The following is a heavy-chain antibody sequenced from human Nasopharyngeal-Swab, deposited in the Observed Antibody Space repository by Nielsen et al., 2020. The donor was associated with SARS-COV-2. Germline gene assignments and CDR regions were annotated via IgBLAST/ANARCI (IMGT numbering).Heavy chain of an antibody. D-gene: IGHD1-26*01. CDR2: IKSKTDGGTT. CDR3: TTGGRWELRPIDY. CDR1: GFTFSNAW. Sequence: GGSLRLSGAASGFTFSNAWLSWVRQPPGKGLEWVGRIKSKTDGGTTDYAAPVKGRFTISRDDSKNTLYLQMNGLKTEDTAVYYCTTGGRWELRPIDYWGQGTLVTVSS. J-gene: IGHJ4*02. V-gene: IGHV3-15*01.